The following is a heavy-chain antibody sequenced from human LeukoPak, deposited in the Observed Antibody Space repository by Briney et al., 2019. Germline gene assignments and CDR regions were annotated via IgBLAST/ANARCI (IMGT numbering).Heavy chain of an antibody. Sequence: ASVKVSCTASGYTFTSYGISWVRQAPGQGLEWMGWISAYNGNTNYAQKLQGRVTMTTDTSTSTAYMELSSLRSEDTAVYYCARDRYYDSSGYDYWDQGTLVTVSS. V-gene: IGHV1-18*01. CDR2: ISAYNGNT. CDR1: GYTFTSYG. D-gene: IGHD3-22*01. J-gene: IGHJ4*02. CDR3: ARDRYYDSSGYDY.